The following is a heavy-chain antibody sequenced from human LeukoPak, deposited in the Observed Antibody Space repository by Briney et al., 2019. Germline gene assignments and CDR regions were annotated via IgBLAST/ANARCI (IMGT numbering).Heavy chain of an antibody. CDR3: ARGMDY. D-gene: IGHD2-8*01. J-gene: IGHJ4*02. CDR2: IYHSGST. V-gene: IGHV4-30-2*01. CDR1: GGSISSGGYS. Sequence: PSQTLSLTCAVSGGSISSGGYSWSWIRQPPGNGLEWIGYIYHSGSTYYNPSLKSRVTISVDRSKNQFSLKLSSVTAADTAMYYCARGMDYWGQGTLVTVSS.